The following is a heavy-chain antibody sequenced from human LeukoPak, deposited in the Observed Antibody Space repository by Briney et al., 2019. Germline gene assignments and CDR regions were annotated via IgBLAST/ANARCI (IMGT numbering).Heavy chain of an antibody. D-gene: IGHD3-16*02. CDR2: INGDGSST. J-gene: IGHJ6*02. CDR1: GFTFSSYW. Sequence: PGGSLRLSWAASGFTFSSYWMHWVRQAPGKGLVWVSRINGDGSSTNYADSVKGRFTISRDNAQNTLYLQMNSLGAEDTAVYYCTRVDIRGYRSFYHYYGMDVWGQGTTVTVSS. CDR3: TRVDIRGYRSFYHYYGMDV. V-gene: IGHV3-74*01.